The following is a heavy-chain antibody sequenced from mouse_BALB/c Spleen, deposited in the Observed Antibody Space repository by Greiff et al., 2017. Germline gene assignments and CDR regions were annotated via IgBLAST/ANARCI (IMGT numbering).Heavy chain of an antibody. CDR3: ARAAAPYYGSSSYYAMDY. CDR1: GFNIKDTY. D-gene: IGHD1-1*01. V-gene: IGHV14-3*02. J-gene: IGHJ4*01. Sequence: EVKLMESGAELVKPGASVKLSCTASGFNIKDTYMHWVKQRPEQGLEWIGRIDPANGNTKYDPKFQGKATITADTSSNTAYLQLSSLTSEDTAVYYCARAAAPYYGSSSYYAMDYWGQGTSVTVSS. CDR2: IDPANGNT.